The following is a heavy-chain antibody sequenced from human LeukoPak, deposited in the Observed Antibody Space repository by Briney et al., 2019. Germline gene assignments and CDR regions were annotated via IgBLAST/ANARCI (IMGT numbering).Heavy chain of an antibody. V-gene: IGHV4-39*07. CDR2: IYYSGST. CDR3: ARGYCSGGSCYSFYYYYYMDV. CDR1: GGSISSSSYY. J-gene: IGHJ6*03. D-gene: IGHD2-15*01. Sequence: SETLSLTCTVSGGSISSSSYYWGWIRQPPGKGLEWIGSIYYSGSTYYNPSLKSRVTISVDTSKNQFSLKLSSVTAADTAVYYCARGYCSGGSCYSFYYYYYMDVWGKGTTVTVSS.